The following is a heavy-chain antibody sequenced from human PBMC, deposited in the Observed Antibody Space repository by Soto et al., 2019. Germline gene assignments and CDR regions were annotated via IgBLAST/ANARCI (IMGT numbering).Heavy chain of an antibody. CDR1: GFGFSSCA. Sequence: LLESGGGFIQPGGSLRLSGAASGFGFSSCAMSCVRQTPWRGLEWVSTISATGGLTYFADSVKGRFTISRDNSENTLHPQMNSLRAEDTAIYYCAKDQWFGSGPVFDDWGQGSLVTVSS. V-gene: IGHV3-23*01. CDR3: AKDQWFGSGPVFDD. J-gene: IGHJ4*02. D-gene: IGHD3-10*01. CDR2: ISATGGLT.